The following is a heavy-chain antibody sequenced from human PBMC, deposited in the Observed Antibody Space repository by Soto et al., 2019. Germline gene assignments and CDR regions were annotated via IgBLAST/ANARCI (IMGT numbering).Heavy chain of an antibody. D-gene: IGHD2-2*01. CDR2: ISYDGSNK. J-gene: IGHJ4*02. Sequence: GGSLRLSCAASGFTFSSYAMSWVRQAPGKGLEWVAVISYDGSNKYYADSVKGRFTISRDNSKNTLYLQMNSLRAEDTAVYYCAREGCSSTSCYLLAYWGQGTLVTVSS. CDR3: AREGCSSTSCYLLAY. V-gene: IGHV3-30-3*01. CDR1: GFTFSSYA.